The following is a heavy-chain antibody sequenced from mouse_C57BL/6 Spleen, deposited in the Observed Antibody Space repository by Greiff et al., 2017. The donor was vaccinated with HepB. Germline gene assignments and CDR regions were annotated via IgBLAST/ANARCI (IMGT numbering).Heavy chain of an antibody. J-gene: IGHJ1*03. V-gene: IGHV1-64*01. CDR3: AREGGSDGYYGYFDV. Sequence: QVQLQHPGAELVKPGASVKLSCKASGYTFTSYWMHWVKQRPGQGLEWIGMIHPNSGSTNYNEKFKSKATLTVDKSSSTAYMQLSSLTSEDSAVYYCAREGGSDGYYGYFDVWGTGTTVTVSS. D-gene: IGHD2-3*01. CDR2: IHPNSGST. CDR1: GYTFTSYW.